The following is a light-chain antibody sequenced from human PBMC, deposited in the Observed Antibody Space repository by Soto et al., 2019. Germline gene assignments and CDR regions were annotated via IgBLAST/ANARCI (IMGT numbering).Light chain of an antibody. V-gene: IGLV2-23*01. CDR1: NSDVGNYNL. CDR3: CSYAGSSTWV. CDR2: EGR. Sequence: QSALTQPASVSGSPGQSITISCSGTNSDVGNYNLVSWYQHHPGKGPKLIIYEGRKRPSGVSNRFSGSKSGNTASLTISGLQAEDEADYYCCSYAGSSTWVFGGGTKLTVL. J-gene: IGLJ3*02.